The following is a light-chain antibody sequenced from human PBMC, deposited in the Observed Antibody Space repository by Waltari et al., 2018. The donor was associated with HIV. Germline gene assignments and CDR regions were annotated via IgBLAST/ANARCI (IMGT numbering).Light chain of an antibody. Sequence: QSALPPPASVSGSPGQSITISCTGTFRAVGRYNLVSCYQQHPGEAPNLMIYEVTKRPSGISRRFSGSKSGNTASLTISGLQAEDEANYYCCSYAGSRIHVIFGGGTKLTVL. CDR1: FRAVGRYNL. CDR2: EVT. CDR3: CSYAGSRIHVI. J-gene: IGLJ2*01. V-gene: IGLV2-23*02.